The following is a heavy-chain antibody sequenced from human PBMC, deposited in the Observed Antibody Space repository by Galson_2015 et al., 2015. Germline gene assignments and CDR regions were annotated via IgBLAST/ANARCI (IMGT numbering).Heavy chain of an antibody. Sequence: TLSLTCTVSGGSISSGSYYWSWIRQPAGKGLEWIGRIYTSGSTNYNPSLKSRVTISVDTSKNQFSLKLSSVTAADTAVYYCARGIVVVTAVDNWFDPWGQGTLVTVSS. CDR2: IYTSGST. J-gene: IGHJ5*02. CDR1: GGSISSGSYY. D-gene: IGHD2-21*02. V-gene: IGHV4-61*02. CDR3: ARGIVVVTAVDNWFDP.